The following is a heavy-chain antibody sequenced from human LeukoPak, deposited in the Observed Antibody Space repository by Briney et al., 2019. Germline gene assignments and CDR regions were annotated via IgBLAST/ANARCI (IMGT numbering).Heavy chain of an antibody. V-gene: IGHV3-74*01. D-gene: IGHD1-26*01. J-gene: IGHJ4*02. CDR1: GFTFSSHW. CDR3: ARVGSGSYYFDY. CDR2: ISTDGSST. Sequence: GGSLRLSCAASGFTFSSHWMHWVRQAPGKGLVWVSRISTDGSSTAYADSVKGRFTISRDNSKNTLYLQMNSLRAEDTAVYYCARVGSGSYYFDYWGQGTLVTVSS.